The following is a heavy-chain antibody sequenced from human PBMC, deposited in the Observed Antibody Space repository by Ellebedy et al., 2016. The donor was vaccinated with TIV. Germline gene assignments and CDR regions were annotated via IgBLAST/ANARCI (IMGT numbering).Heavy chain of an antibody. CDR3: ARHNSHYYYMDV. D-gene: IGHD4-23*01. CDR1: GGSISSSSYY. CDR2: IYYSGST. J-gene: IGHJ6*03. V-gene: IGHV4-39*01. Sequence: GSLRLXXTVSGGSISSSSYYWGWIRQPPGKGLEWIGSIYYSGSTNYIPSLKSRVTISVDTSKNQVSLKLSSVTAADTAVYYCARHNSHYYYMDVWGKGTAVTVSS.